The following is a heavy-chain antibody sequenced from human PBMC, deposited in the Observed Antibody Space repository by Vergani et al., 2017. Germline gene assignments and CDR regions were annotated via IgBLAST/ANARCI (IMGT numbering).Heavy chain of an antibody. J-gene: IGHJ4*02. CDR1: GFTFSNAW. CDR2: ISYDGSNK. D-gene: IGHD4-11*01. V-gene: IGHV3-30*18. CDR3: AKGFFTHDYSNRFDY. Sequence: VQLVESGGGLVKPGGSLRLSCAASGFTFSNAWMSWVRQAPGKGLEWVAVISYDGSNKYYADSVKGRFTISRDNSKNTLYLQMNSLRAEDTAVYYCAKGFFTHDYSNRFDYGGQGTLVTVSS.